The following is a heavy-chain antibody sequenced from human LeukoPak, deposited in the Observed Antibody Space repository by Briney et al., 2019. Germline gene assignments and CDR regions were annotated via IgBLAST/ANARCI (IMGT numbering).Heavy chain of an antibody. Sequence: GGSLRLSCVASGFTFSSYAMSWVRQAPGKGLEWVSAISGSGGSTYYADSVKGRFTISRDNSKYTLYLQMNSLRAEDTAVYYCAKGELRGDFDYWGQGTLVTVSS. CDR2: ISGSGGST. D-gene: IGHD1-26*01. V-gene: IGHV3-23*01. CDR3: AKGELRGDFDY. J-gene: IGHJ4*02. CDR1: GFTFSSYA.